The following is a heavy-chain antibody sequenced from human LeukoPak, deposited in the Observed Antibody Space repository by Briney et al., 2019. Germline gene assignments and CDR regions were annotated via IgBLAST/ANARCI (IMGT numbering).Heavy chain of an antibody. CDR1: GDSISSYY. CDR3: ARHVPVGASFDH. Sequence: SETLCLTCTGSGDSISSYYGSWVRQPPGKGLEWIGYIYTSGSTNYNPSLKSRVTISVDTSKNQFSLKLSSVTAADTAVYYCARHVPVGASFDHWGQGTLV. D-gene: IGHD1-26*01. V-gene: IGHV4-4*09. J-gene: IGHJ4*02. CDR2: IYTSGST.